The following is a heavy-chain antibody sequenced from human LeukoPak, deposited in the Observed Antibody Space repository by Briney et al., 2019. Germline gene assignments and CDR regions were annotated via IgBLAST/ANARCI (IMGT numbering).Heavy chain of an antibody. V-gene: IGHV4-61*03. CDR2: FYYSGST. Sequence: SETLSLTCTVSGGSVSSGSYYWSWIRQPPGKGLEWIGYFYYSGSTNYNPSLKSRVTLALDTSKNHLSLSLTSVTAADTAVYYCSRENGAFSPFGYWGQGTLVTVPS. D-gene: IGHD2-8*01. CDR1: GGSVSSGSYY. J-gene: IGHJ4*02. CDR3: SRENGAFSPFGY.